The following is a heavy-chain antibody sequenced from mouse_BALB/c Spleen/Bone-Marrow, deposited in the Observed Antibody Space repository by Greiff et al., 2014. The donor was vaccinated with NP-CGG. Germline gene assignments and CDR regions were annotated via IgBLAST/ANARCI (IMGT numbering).Heavy chain of an antibody. CDR1: GYTFTSYW. D-gene: IGHD1-1*01. CDR3: TRWGTTVVAYYAMDY. J-gene: IGHJ4*01. Sequence: QVQLQQSGAELVKPGASVKMSCKASGYTFTSYWMHWVKQRPGQGLEWIGVIDPSDSYTSYNQKFKGKATLTVDTFSSTAYMQLSSLTSEDSAIYYCTRWGTTVVAYYAMDYWGQGTSVTVSS. V-gene: IGHV1S127*01. CDR2: IDPSDSYT.